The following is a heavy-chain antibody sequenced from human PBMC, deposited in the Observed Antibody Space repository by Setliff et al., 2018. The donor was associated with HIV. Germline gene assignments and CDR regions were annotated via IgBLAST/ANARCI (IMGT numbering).Heavy chain of an antibody. V-gene: IGHV4-61*02. CDR1: GGSISSGRNY. CDR2: IYTSGST. CDR3: ARSPGVATITIFDY. Sequence: TLSLTCTVSGGSISSGRNYWSWIRQTAGKGLEWIGRIYTSGSTNYNPSLKSRVTISVDTSKNQVSLKLSSVTAADTAVYYCARSPGVATITIFDYWGQGTLVTVS. D-gene: IGHD5-12*01. J-gene: IGHJ4*02.